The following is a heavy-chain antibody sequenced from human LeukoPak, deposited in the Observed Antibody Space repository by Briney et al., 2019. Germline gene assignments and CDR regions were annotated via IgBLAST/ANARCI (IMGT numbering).Heavy chain of an antibody. Sequence: GGSLRLSCEASGFTFNNYWMTWVRQAPGRGPEWVANINQDGSEVSYVDPVKGRFTISRDNARNSLYLQMSSLRGEDTAVYYCTNRAGLPTNKPWCFDHWGQGTLVTVSS. CDR1: GFTFNNYW. J-gene: IGHJ4*02. CDR2: INQDGSEV. CDR3: TNRAGLPTNKPWCFDH. V-gene: IGHV3-7*01. D-gene: IGHD2-15*01.